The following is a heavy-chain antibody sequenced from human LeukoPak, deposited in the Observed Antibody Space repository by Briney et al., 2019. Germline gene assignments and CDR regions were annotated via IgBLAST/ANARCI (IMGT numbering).Heavy chain of an antibody. D-gene: IGHD1-26*01. V-gene: IGHV4-59*01. CDR2: ISYSGST. Sequence: SETLSLTCTVSGGSISRYYWSWVRQPPGKGLDWIGYISYSGSTNYNPSLKSRVTISVDTSKNQFSLKLSSVTAADTAVYYCAGIVGATVSIDYWGQGTLVTVSS. CDR3: AGIVGATVSIDY. J-gene: IGHJ4*02. CDR1: GGSISRYY.